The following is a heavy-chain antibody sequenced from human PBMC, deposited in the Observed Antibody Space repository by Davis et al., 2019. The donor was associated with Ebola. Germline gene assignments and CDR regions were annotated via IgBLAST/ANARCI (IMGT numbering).Heavy chain of an antibody. CDR1: GFTFDDYT. CDR3: AKDDADGSGSYYFDY. Sequence: PGGSLRLSCAASGFTFDDYTMHWVRQAPGKGLEWVSLISWDGGSTYYADSVKGRFTISRDNSKNSLYLQMNSLRTEDTALYYCAKDDADGSGSYYFDYWGQGTLVTVSS. CDR2: ISWDGGST. V-gene: IGHV3-43*01. D-gene: IGHD3-10*01. J-gene: IGHJ4*02.